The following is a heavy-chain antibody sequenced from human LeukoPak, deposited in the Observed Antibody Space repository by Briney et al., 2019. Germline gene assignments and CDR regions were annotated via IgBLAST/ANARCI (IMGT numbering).Heavy chain of an antibody. CDR1: GFTFSSYG. D-gene: IGHD3-10*01. J-gene: IGHJ6*02. CDR2: MRYDGSNK. V-gene: IGHV3-30*02. Sequence: GGSLRLSCAASGFTFSSYGMHWVRQAPGKGLEWVAFMRYDGSNKYYADSVKGRFTISRDNSKNTLYLQMNSLRAEDTAVYYCARDRGITMVRGVAENKYYYYYYGMDVWGQGTTVTVSS. CDR3: ARDRGITMVRGVAENKYYYYYYGMDV.